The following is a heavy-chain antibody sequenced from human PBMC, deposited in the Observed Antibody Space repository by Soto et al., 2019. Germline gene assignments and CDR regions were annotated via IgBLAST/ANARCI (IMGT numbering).Heavy chain of an antibody. J-gene: IGHJ5*02. CDR2: MYYSGSS. D-gene: IGHD2-21*01. Sequence: SETLSLTCSVSGGSMINYYGSWVRQTPEKGMEWIGYMYYSGSSNYNSSLKSRVTISVDTSKNQISLKLSSVIAADTAVYYCARVPVHAYMSNCFDPWGQGSLVTVSS. CDR1: GGSMINYY. CDR3: ARVPVHAYMSNCFDP. V-gene: IGHV4-59*01.